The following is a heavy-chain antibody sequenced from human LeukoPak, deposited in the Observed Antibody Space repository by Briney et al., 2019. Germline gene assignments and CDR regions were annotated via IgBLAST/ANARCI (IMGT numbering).Heavy chain of an antibody. CDR1: GYTFTGYY. CDR2: INPNSGGT. CDR3: ARHGYTSGWIRGDFGH. V-gene: IGHV1-2*02. Sequence: ASVKVSCKASGYTFTGYYIHWVRQAPGQGLEWMGWINPNSGGTSYARRFQGGVTMTRDASNGTAYMELSSLRSDDTAVYYCARHGYTSGWIRGDFGHWGLGTLVTVSS. J-gene: IGHJ4*02. D-gene: IGHD6-25*01.